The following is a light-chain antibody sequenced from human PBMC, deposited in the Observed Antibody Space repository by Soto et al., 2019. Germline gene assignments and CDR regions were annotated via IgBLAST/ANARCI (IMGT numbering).Light chain of an antibody. J-gene: IGLJ1*01. CDR2: EVS. V-gene: IGLV2-18*02. CDR3: YSFTTSNPYV. CDR1: SSDVGSYNR. Sequence: QSALTQPPSVSGSPGQSVTISCSGTSSDVGSYNRVSWYQQAPGTAPKVMIYEVSNRPSGVPDRFSGSKSGNTASLTISGLQPEDEADYYCYSFTTSNPYVFGTGTKLTDL.